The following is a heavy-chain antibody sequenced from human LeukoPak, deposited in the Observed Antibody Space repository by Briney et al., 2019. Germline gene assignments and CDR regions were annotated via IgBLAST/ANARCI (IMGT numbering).Heavy chain of an antibody. CDR1: GFVFSSYT. D-gene: IGHD3-22*01. Sequence: GGSLRLSCAASGFVFSSYTMNWVRQAPGKGLEWVSSISSGSTYIYYVDSVKGRFTISRDNAKNSLFLQMNSLRAEDTAVYYCARDGTPYFYESSGYYDWFDPWGQGTLVTVSS. V-gene: IGHV3-21*06. CDR3: ARDGTPYFYESSGYYDWFDP. CDR2: ISSGSTYI. J-gene: IGHJ5*02.